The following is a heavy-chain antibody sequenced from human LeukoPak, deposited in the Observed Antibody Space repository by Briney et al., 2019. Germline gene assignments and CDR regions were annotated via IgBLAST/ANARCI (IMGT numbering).Heavy chain of an antibody. J-gene: IGHJ4*02. D-gene: IGHD4-17*01. V-gene: IGHV1-18*01. CDR1: GGTFNSYA. CDR3: ARDSATTVKSHDY. Sequence: ASVKVSFKASGGTFNSYAISLVRQAPGQGLEWMGGISGYNGKTNYAQKFQGRVTMPTDTSTSTAYMELRSLRSDDTAVYYCARDSATTVKSHDYWGQGTLVTVSS. CDR2: ISGYNGKT.